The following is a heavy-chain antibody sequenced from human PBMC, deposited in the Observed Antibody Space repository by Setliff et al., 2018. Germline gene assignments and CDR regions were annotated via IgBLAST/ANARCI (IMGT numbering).Heavy chain of an antibody. V-gene: IGHV4-34*01. CDR1: GGSFSGYF. D-gene: IGHD2-15*01. Sequence: SETLSLTCAVYGGSFSGYFWSWIRQPPGRGLEWIGEINGRGSTHYNPSLKSRATISVDTSKNQFSLKLTSVTAADTAVYYCATTTLGRYCFGGNCYFGYWGQGTLVTVSS. J-gene: IGHJ4*02. CDR3: ATTTLGRYCFGGNCYFGY. CDR2: INGRGST.